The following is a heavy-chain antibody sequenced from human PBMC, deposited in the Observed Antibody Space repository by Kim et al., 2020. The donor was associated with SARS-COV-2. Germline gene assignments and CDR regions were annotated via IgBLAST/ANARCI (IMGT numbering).Heavy chain of an antibody. CDR2: INHSGST. J-gene: IGHJ4*02. V-gene: IGHV4-34*01. Sequence: SETLSLTCAVYGGSFSGYYWSWIHQPPGKGLEWIGEINHSGSTNYNPSLKSRVTISVDTSKNQFSLKLSPVTAADTAVYYCARGGAYYYGSGSQGFDYWGQGTLVTVSS. CDR1: GGSFSGYY. CDR3: ARGGAYYYGSGSQGFDY. D-gene: IGHD3-10*01.